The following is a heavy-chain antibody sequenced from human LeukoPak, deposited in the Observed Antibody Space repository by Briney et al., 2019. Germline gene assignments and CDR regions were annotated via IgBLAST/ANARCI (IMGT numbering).Heavy chain of an antibody. V-gene: IGHV4-34*01. Sequence: SETLSLTCTVSGGSINGHYWNWIRQPPGKGLEWIGEINHSGSTNYNPSLKSRVTISVDTSKNQFSLKLSSVTAADTAVYYCLGSSGYFYYFDYWGQGTLVTVSS. J-gene: IGHJ4*02. CDR1: GGSINGHY. CDR3: LGSSGYFYYFDY. CDR2: INHSGST. D-gene: IGHD3-22*01.